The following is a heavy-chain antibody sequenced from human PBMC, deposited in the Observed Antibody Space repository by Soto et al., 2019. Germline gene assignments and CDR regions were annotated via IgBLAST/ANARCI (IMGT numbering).Heavy chain of an antibody. V-gene: IGHV4-39*01. J-gene: IGHJ4*02. CDR3: ARLVIAVAGNYFDY. CDR1: GGSISSSSYY. Sequence: QLQLQESGPGLVKPSETLSLTCTVSGGSISSSSYYWGWIRQPPGKGLEWIGSIYYSGSTYYNPSLKSRVTISVDTSKNQFSLKLSSVTAADTAVYYCARLVIAVAGNYFDYWGQGTLVTVSS. CDR2: IYYSGST. D-gene: IGHD6-19*01.